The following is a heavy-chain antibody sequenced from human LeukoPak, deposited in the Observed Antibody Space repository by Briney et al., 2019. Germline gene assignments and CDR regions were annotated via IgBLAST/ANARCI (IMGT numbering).Heavy chain of an antibody. D-gene: IGHD6-13*01. CDR3: ARERAYSSSWYVDYYFDY. CDR1: GFTFSSYA. Sequence: GGSLRLSCAASGFTFSSYAMHWVRQAPGKGLEWVAVISYDGSNKYYADSVKGRFTISRDNSKNTLYLQMNSLRAEDTAVYYCARERAYSSSWYVDYYFDYWGQGTLVTVSS. V-gene: IGHV3-30*04. CDR2: ISYDGSNK. J-gene: IGHJ4*02.